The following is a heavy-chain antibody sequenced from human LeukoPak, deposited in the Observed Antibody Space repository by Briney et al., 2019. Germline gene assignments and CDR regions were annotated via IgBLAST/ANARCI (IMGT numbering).Heavy chain of an antibody. CDR2: IIPIFGTA. D-gene: IGHD6-19*01. CDR1: GGTFSSYA. J-gene: IGHJ4*02. CDR3: ARGGVAGYQLIFDY. Sequence: ASVKVSCKASGGTFSSYAISWGRQAPGQGLEWMGGIIPIFGTANYAQKFQGRVTITADESTSTAYMELSSLRSEDTAVYYCARGGVAGYQLIFDYWGQGTLVTVSS. V-gene: IGHV1-69*13.